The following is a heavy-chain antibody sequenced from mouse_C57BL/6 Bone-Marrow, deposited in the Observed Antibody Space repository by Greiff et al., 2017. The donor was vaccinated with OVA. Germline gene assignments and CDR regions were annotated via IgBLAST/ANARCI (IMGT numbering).Heavy chain of an antibody. V-gene: IGHV1-4*01. J-gene: IGHJ2*01. CDR3: TRGYYLDY. Sequence: QVQLQQSGAELARPGASVKMSCKASGYTFTSYTIHWVKQRPGQGLEWIGYIDPTNDCTNYNQKFKGKATLTADKSSSTAYMQLSSLTSEDSAVYYCTRGYYLDYWGQGTTLTVSS. CDR2: IDPTNDCT. CDR1: GYTFTSYT.